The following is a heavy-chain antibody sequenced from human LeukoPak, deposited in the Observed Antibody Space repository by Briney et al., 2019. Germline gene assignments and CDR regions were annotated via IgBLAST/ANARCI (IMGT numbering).Heavy chain of an antibody. CDR2: IYSGGST. CDR3: ARGFLQLTPYYFDY. Sequence: GGSLRLSCAASGFTVSSHYMSWVRQAPGKGLQWVSVIYSGGSTYYADSVKGRFTVSRDNSKNAVSLQMDSLRVDDTGIYYCARGFLQLTPYYFDYWGQGALVTVSS. CDR1: GFTVSSHY. V-gene: IGHV3-66*01. J-gene: IGHJ4*02. D-gene: IGHD1-1*01.